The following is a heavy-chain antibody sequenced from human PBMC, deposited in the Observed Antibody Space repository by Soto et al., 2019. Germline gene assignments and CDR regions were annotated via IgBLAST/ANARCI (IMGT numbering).Heavy chain of an antibody. CDR2: IKQDGTEK. CDR3: ARGDTPMITGMDSFDI. J-gene: IGHJ3*02. D-gene: IGHD5-18*01. V-gene: IGHV3-7*01. Sequence: PAGSIRLSCAASVFTLWLYWMTWVRQAPGKGLEWVANIKQDGTEKNYVDSVKGRFTISRDNARNSLYLQMDSLRAEDTAVYFCARGDTPMITGMDSFDIWGQGTMVTVSS. CDR1: VFTLWLYW.